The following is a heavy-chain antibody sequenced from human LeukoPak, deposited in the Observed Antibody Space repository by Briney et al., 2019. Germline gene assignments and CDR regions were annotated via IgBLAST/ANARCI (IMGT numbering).Heavy chain of an antibody. CDR2: MNPNSGNT. Sequence: ASVKVSCKASGYTFTSYDINWVRQATGQGLEWMGWMNPNSGNTGYAQKFQGRVTITRNTSISTAYMELSSLRSEDTAVYYCATRGPNYDYIWGSRSPGYFDFWGRGALVTVSS. J-gene: IGHJ2*01. V-gene: IGHV1-8*03. D-gene: IGHD3-16*01. CDR3: ATRGPNYDYIWGSRSPGYFDF. CDR1: GYTFTSYD.